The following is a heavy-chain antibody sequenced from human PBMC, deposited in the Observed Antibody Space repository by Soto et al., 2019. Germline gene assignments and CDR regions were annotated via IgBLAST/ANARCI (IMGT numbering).Heavy chain of an antibody. J-gene: IGHJ4*02. CDR1: GFTFSDYY. CDR3: ARVGTIRFLEWLLPNEYYFDY. CDR2: ISSSGSTI. D-gene: IGHD3-3*01. Sequence: PGGSLRLSCAASGFTFSDYYMSWIRQAPGKGLEWVSYISSSGSTIYYADSVKGRFTISRDNAKNSLYLQMNSLRAEDTAVYYCARVGTIRFLEWLLPNEYYFDYWGQGTLVTVSS. V-gene: IGHV3-11*01.